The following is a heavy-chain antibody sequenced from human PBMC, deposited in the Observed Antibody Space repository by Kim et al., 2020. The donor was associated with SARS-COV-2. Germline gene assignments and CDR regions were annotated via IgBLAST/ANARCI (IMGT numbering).Heavy chain of an antibody. Sequence: SETLSLTCTVSGGSISSSSYYWGWIRQPPGKGLEWIGNIYYSGSSYYNPSLKSRVTISVDTSKNPFSLKLSSVTAAATAVYSCARHEGHIVVVGSPLHWFDSWGQGSLVTVSS. V-gene: IGHV4-39*01. CDR3: ARHEGHIVVVGSPLHWFDS. CDR1: GGSISSSSYY. D-gene: IGHD2-21*01. CDR2: IYYSGSS. J-gene: IGHJ5*01.